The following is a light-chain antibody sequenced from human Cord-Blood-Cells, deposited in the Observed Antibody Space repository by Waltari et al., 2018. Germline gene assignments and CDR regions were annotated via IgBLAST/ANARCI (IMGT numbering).Light chain of an antibody. V-gene: IGLV2-8*01. J-gene: IGLJ1*01. CDR3: SSYAGSNNYV. CDR2: EVS. CDR1: SRDVGGYHY. Sequence: AQTQPPSASGAPALAVTISCTGTSRDVGGYHYVSRYQQHPGQAPKLMIYEVSTRPSGVPDRFSGSKPGNTASLSVSGLPAEDEADYYCSSYAGSNNYVFGTGTKVTVL.